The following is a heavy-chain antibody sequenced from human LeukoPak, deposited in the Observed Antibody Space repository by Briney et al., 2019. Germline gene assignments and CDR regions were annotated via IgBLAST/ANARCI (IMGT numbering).Heavy chain of an antibody. CDR3: ARDTDYEGLDY. D-gene: IGHD4-17*01. CDR1: GGSISSYY. CDR2: IYYSGST. J-gene: IGHJ4*02. V-gene: IGHV4-59*01. Sequence: SETLSLTCTVSGGSISSYYWSWIRQPPGKGLEWIGYIYYSGSTNYNPSLKSRVTISVDTSKNQFSLKLSSVTAADTAVYYCARDTDYEGLDYWGQGTLVTVSS.